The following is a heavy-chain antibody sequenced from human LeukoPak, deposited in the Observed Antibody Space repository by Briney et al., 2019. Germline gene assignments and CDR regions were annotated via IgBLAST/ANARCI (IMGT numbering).Heavy chain of an antibody. V-gene: IGHV3-33*01. D-gene: IGHD5-24*01. CDR2: IWYDGSNK. CDR3: ATYSATTHDY. Sequence: PGGSLRLSCAASGFTFSNYGMHWVRQAPGKGLEWVAVIWYDGSNKYYGDSVKGRFTISRDNSKNTLYLQMNSLRAEDTAVYYCATYSATTHDYWGQGTLVTVSS. CDR1: GFTFSNYG. J-gene: IGHJ4*02.